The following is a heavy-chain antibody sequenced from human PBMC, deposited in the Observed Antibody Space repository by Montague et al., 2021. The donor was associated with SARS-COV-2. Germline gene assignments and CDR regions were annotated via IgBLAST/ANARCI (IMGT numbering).Heavy chain of an antibody. J-gene: IGHJ4*02. D-gene: IGHD1-1*01. Sequence: ETLSLTCTVSGDSTSSTDHYWARMRQPPGKGLEWIASIFYSGSTYYNPSLKSRVTISVDTSKNLFSLQLNSVTPADTSVYYCARHLRVGNRWNGFEADYWGQGALVSVSS. V-gene: IGHV4-39*01. CDR3: ARHLRVGNRWNGFEADY. CDR2: IFYSGST. CDR1: GDSTSSTDHY.